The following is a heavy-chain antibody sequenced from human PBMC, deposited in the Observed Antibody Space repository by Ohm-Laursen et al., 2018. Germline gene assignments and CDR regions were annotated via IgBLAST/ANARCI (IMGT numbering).Heavy chain of an antibody. J-gene: IGHJ4*02. V-gene: IGHV1-46*01. Sequence: ASVKVSCKASGYTFTSYYMHWVRQAPGQGLEWMGIINPSGGSTSYAQKFQDRLTLTRDTSTSVLYMELSSLKSEDTAFYYCARNVNWGAEYWGQGTLVTVSS. CDR1: GYTFTSYY. CDR2: INPSGGST. D-gene: IGHD7-27*01. CDR3: ARNVNWGAEY.